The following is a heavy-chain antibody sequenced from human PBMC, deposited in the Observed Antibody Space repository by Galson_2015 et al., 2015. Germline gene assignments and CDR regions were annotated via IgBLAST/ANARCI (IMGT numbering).Heavy chain of an antibody. J-gene: IGHJ5*02. Sequence: SLRLSCAVSGFTFSSHAMSWVRQATGKGLERVSAVSATGGSTYYADSVKGRFTISRDNSKNTVYLQMNSLRGEDTAVYYCAKDLLTPDHWGQGTLVTVSS. CDR2: VSATGGST. V-gene: IGHV3-23*01. D-gene: IGHD1-14*01. CDR3: AKDLLTPDH. CDR1: GFTFSSHA.